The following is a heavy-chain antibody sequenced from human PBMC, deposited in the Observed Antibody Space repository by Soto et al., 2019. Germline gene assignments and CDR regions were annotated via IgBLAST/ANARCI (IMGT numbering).Heavy chain of an antibody. CDR3: AKCAAVVVPAAKTIKNWFDP. CDR2: ISGSGGST. V-gene: IGHV3-23*01. J-gene: IGHJ5*02. Sequence: GGSLRLSCAASGFTFSSYAMSWVRQASGKRLERVTAISGSGGSTYYAEYVKGRFTISRDNSKNTLYLQMNSLRSEDTAVYYCAKCAAVVVPAAKTIKNWFDPWGQGSLVTVSS. CDR1: GFTFSSYA. D-gene: IGHD2-2*01.